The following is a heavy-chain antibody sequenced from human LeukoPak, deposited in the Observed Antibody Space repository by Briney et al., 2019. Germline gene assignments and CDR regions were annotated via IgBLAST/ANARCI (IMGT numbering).Heavy chain of an antibody. CDR3: AKAGSGWTLPPFDY. D-gene: IGHD6-19*01. CDR2: INKDGSEK. Sequence: PGGSLRLSCAASGFTFTNYWMTWVRQAPGKGLEWVANINKDGSEKQYVDSVKGRFTISRDNSKNTLYLQMNSLRAEDTAVYYCAKAGSGWTLPPFDYWGQGTLVTVSS. J-gene: IGHJ4*02. V-gene: IGHV3-7*03. CDR1: GFTFTNYW.